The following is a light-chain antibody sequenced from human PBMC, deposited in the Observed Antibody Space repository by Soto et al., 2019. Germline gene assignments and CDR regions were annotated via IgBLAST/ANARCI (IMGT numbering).Light chain of an antibody. Sequence: EIVLTQSPGTLSLSPGERATISCRASQSVSSSYLAWYQQKPGQAPRLLIYDASSRATGIPDRFSGSGSGTDFTLTISRLEPEDFAVYYCQQYGSSLWTIGQGTKVEIK. CDR1: QSVSSSY. CDR3: QQYGSSLWT. V-gene: IGKV3-20*01. CDR2: DAS. J-gene: IGKJ1*01.